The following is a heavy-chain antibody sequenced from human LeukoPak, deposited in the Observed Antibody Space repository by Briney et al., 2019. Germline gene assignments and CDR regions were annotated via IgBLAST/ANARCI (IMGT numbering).Heavy chain of an antibody. CDR3: ARDWELIPGYYYAMDV. V-gene: IGHV4-59*11. Sequence: SETLSLTCTVSGGSISSHYWGWIRQPPGKGLEWIGYIHYSGSAYHNPSLKSRVTISVDTSKNQFSLRLSPVTAADTAVYYCARDWELIPGYYYAMDVWGQGTTVTVSS. CDR2: IHYSGSA. J-gene: IGHJ6*02. D-gene: IGHD1-26*01. CDR1: GGSISSHY.